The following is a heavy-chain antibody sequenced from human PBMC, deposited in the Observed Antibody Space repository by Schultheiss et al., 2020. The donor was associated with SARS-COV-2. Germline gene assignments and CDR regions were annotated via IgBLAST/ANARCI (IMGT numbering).Heavy chain of an antibody. V-gene: IGHV1-18*04. CDR1: GYTFTGYY. J-gene: IGHJ4*02. CDR3: ARGANYYGSGSDFDY. D-gene: IGHD3-10*01. CDR2: ISAYNGNT. Sequence: ASVKVSCKASGYTFTGYYMHWVRQAPGQGLEWMGWISAYNGNTNYAQKLQGRVTMTTDTSTSTAYMELRSLRSDDTAVYYCARGANYYGSGSDFDYWGQGTLVTVSS.